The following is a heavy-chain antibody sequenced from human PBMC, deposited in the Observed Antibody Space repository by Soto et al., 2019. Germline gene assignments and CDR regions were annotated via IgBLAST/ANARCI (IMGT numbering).Heavy chain of an antibody. D-gene: IGHD4-17*01. V-gene: IGHV5-51*01. Sequence: GESLTISCEGSGYYFPSYWIVWVLQMPGKGLEWMGIFYPGDSDTRYSPSFQGQVTISADRSISTAYLQWSSLKPSDTAMYYCARQGNGAEGFDYWGQGTMVTVSS. CDR3: ARQGNGAEGFDY. CDR2: FYPGDSDT. J-gene: IGHJ4*02. CDR1: GYYFPSYW.